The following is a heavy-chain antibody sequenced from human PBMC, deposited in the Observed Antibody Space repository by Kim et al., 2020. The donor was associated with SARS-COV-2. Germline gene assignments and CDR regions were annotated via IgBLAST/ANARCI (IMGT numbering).Heavy chain of an antibody. V-gene: IGHV5-10-1*01. CDR2: YT. J-gene: IGHJ5*02. Sequence: YTSCSPSFRGRVSISADKSISTAYLQWSSLKASDTAMYYCARRRKNWFDPWGQGTLVTVSS. CDR3: ARRRKNWFDP.